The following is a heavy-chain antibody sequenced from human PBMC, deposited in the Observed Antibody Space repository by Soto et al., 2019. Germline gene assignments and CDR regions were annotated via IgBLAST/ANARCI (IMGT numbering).Heavy chain of an antibody. CDR2: IYYSGST. V-gene: IGHV4-31*03. J-gene: IGHJ4*02. CDR3: ARVGETIGDY. D-gene: IGHD3-10*01. Sequence: QVQLRESGPGLVKPSQTLSLTCTVSGGSISTSGYYWSWIRQHPGKGLDWIGYIYYSGSTYYHPSLKSRVTISVDTSKTQSSLKLSSVTAADTAVYYCARVGETIGDYWGQGVLFTVSS. CDR1: GGSISTSGYY.